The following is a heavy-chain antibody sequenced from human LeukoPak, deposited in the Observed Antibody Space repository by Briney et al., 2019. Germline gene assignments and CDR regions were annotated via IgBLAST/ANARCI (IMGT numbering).Heavy chain of an antibody. CDR2: IYYSGST. CDR3: ARDRGGIGNWFDP. Sequence: PSETLSLTCTVSGGSISSGGYYWSWIRQHPGKGLEWIGCIYYSGSTYYNPSLKSRVTISVGTSKNQFSLKLSSVTAADTAVYYCARDRGGIGNWFDPWGQGTLVTVSS. CDR1: GGSISSGGYY. D-gene: IGHD2-15*01. J-gene: IGHJ5*02. V-gene: IGHV4-31*03.